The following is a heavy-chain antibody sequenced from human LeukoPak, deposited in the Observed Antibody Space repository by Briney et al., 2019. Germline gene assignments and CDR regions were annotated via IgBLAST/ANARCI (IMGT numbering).Heavy chain of an antibody. D-gene: IGHD1-26*01. CDR2: INLSDDST. CDR1: GYTFTRYY. J-gene: IGHJ4*02. Sequence: GASVKVSCKASGYTFTRYYMHWVRHAPGQGLEWVGVINLSDDSTGYAQKLQGRVTMTRNTSTSTVYMELSSLRSEDTAVYYCARVAGDPFDSWGQGTLSPSPQ. CDR3: ARVAGDPFDS. V-gene: IGHV1-46*04.